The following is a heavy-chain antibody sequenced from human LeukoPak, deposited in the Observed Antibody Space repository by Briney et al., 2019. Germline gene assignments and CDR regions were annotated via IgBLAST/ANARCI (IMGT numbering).Heavy chain of an antibody. V-gene: IGHV6-1*01. J-gene: IGHJ4*02. CDR1: GDSVSSNSAA. Sequence: SQTLSLTCAISGDSVSSNSAAWNWIRQSPSRGLEWLGRTYYRSKWYNDYAVSVKSRITINPDTSKNQFSLQLNSVTPEDTAVYYCARDRAYYYGSGSYFQPLDYWGQGTLVTVSS. CDR2: TYYRSKWYN. D-gene: IGHD3-10*01. CDR3: ARDRAYYYGSGSYFQPLDY.